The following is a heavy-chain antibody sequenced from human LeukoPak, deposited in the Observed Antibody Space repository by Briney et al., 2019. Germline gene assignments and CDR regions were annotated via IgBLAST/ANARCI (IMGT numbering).Heavy chain of an antibody. J-gene: IGHJ3*02. CDR3: ATVLYAFDI. CDR2: FYHGGST. V-gene: IGHV4-30-2*03. CDR1: GGSISSGGYS. Sequence: SQTLSLTCAVSGGSISSGGYSWSWIRQPPGKGLEWIGTFYHGGSTYYNPSLKSRVTISIDTSKNQFSLKLSSVTAADTAVYYCATVLYAFDIWGQGTMVTVSS. D-gene: IGHD3-3*01.